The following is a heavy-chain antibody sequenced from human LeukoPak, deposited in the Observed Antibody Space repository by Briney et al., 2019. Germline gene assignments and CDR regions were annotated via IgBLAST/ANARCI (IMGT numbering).Heavy chain of an antibody. D-gene: IGHD5-24*01. CDR1: GYTFTSYG. CDR2: ISAYNGNT. Sequence: ASVKVSCKASGYTFTSYGISWVRQAPGQGLEWMGWISAYNGNTNYAQKLQGRVTMTTDTSTSTAYMELRRLRSDDTAVYYCERDLEMATIDYWGQGTLVTVSS. J-gene: IGHJ4*02. V-gene: IGHV1-18*01. CDR3: ERDLEMATIDY.